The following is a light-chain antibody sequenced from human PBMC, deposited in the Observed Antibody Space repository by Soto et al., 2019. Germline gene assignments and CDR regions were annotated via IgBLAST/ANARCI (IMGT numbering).Light chain of an antibody. J-gene: IGKJ1*01. CDR1: QGIGDT. Sequence: VMRQSPATLSVSPGEGATLSCRASQGIGDTLAWYQQKPGQAPRLLIYGASSRATGIPDRFSGSGSGTDFTLTISRLEPEDFAVYYCQQYGSSPWTFGQGTKVDIK. V-gene: IGKV3-20*01. CDR3: QQYGSSPWT. CDR2: GAS.